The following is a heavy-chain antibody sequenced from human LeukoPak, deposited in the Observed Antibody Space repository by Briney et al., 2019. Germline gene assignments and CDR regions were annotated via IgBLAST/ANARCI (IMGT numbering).Heavy chain of an antibody. V-gene: IGHV4-59*01. CDR2: IFYSGST. CDR3: ARATYHSGAGSYIYYYMNV. Sequence: SETLSLTCTVSGDSISNYYWSWIRQPPGKGLEWIGYIFYSGSTNYNPSLKSRVTISVDTSKNQFSLKVRSVTAADTAVYYCARATYHSGAGSYIYYYMNVWGKGTTVSVSS. D-gene: IGHD3-10*01. J-gene: IGHJ6*03. CDR1: GDSISNYY.